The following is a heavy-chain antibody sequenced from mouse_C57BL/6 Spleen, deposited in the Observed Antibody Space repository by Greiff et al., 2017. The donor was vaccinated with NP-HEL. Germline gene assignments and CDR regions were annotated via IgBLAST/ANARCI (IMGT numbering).Heavy chain of an antibody. D-gene: IGHD2-5*01. J-gene: IGHJ4*01. CDR1: GFSLTSYG. CDR3: ARTPTIVTTYYAMDY. Sequence: VQVVESGPGLVQPSQSLSITCTVSGFSLTSYGVHWVRQSPGKGLEWLGVIWSGGSTDYNAAFISRLSISKDNSKSQVFFKMNSLQADDTAIYYCARTPTIVTTYYAMDYWGQGTSVTVSS. CDR2: IWSGGST. V-gene: IGHV2-2*01.